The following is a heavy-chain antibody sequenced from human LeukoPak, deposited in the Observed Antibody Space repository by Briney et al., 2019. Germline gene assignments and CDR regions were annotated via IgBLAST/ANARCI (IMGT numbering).Heavy chain of an antibody. CDR1: GFTFDDYG. Sequence: GGSLRLSCAASGFTFDDYGMSWVRQAPGKGLGWVSGINWNGGSTGYADSVKGRFTISRDNAKNSLYLQMSSLRVEDTAVYYCARDNWNYDDYWGQGTLVTVSS. D-gene: IGHD1-20*01. V-gene: IGHV3-20*04. J-gene: IGHJ4*02. CDR3: ARDNWNYDDY. CDR2: INWNGGST.